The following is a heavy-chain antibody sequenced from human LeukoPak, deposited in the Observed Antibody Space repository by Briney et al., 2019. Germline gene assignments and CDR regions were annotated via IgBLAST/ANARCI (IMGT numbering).Heavy chain of an antibody. CDR1: GGSISSGSSF. V-gene: IGHV4-61*02. Sequence: SQTLTLTCTVSGGSISSGSSFWTWIRQPAGKGLEWIGRIYTGGSTTYNPSLKSRVTISVDTPKNQFSLKLSSVTAADTAVYYCARDVGGYSYGYRPTELYWYFDLWGRGTRVTVSS. CDR3: ARDVGGYSYGYRPTELYWYFDL. J-gene: IGHJ2*01. D-gene: IGHD5-18*01. CDR2: IYTGGST.